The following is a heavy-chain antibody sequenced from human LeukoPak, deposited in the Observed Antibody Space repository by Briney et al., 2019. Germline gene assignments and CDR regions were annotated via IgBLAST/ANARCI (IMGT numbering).Heavy chain of an antibody. CDR2: ISGSGGST. CDR3: AKDDAWVRYQD. D-gene: IGHD5-12*01. J-gene: IGHJ4*02. Sequence: GGSLRLSCAASGFTFRSYGMSWVRQAPGKGLEWVSSISGSGGSTYFADSVKGRFTISRDNSKNTLYLQMNSLRAEDTAVYYCAKDDAWVRYQDWGQGTLVTVSS. CDR1: GFTFRSYG. V-gene: IGHV3-23*01.